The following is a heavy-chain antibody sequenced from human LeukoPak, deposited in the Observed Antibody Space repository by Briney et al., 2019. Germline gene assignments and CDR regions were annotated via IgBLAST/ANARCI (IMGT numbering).Heavy chain of an antibody. CDR2: INHSGST. Sequence: SETLSLTCAVYGGSFSGYYWSWIRQPPGKGLEWIGEINHSGSTNYNPSLKSRVTISVDTSKNQFSLKLSSVTAADTAVYYCARGGAPRYCSSTSCYSVGYYMAVWGKGTTVTVSS. D-gene: IGHD2-2*01. CDR3: ARGGAPRYCSSTSCYSVGYYMAV. CDR1: GGSFSGYY. V-gene: IGHV4-34*01. J-gene: IGHJ6*03.